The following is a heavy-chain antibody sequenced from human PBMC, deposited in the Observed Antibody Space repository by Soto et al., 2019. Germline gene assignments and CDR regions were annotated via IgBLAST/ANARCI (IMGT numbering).Heavy chain of an antibody. V-gene: IGHV1-18*01. CDR1: GYTFTSYG. CDR2: ISAYNGNT. D-gene: IGHD3-3*01. Sequence: QVQLVQSGAEVKKPGASVKVSCKASGYTFTSYGISWVRQAPGQGLEWMGWISAYNGNTNYAQKLQGRVTMTTDTYTSTAYIELRSLRCDDTAVYYCARDSSDYDFWSGYFDYWGQGTLVTVSS. J-gene: IGHJ4*02. CDR3: ARDSSDYDFWSGYFDY.